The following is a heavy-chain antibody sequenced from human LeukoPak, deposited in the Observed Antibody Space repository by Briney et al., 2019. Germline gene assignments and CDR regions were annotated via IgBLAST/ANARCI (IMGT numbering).Heavy chain of an antibody. Sequence: SETLSLTCTVSGGSISSSSYYWGWIRQPPGKGLEWIGSIYYSGSTYYNPSLKSRVTISVDTSKNQFSLKLSSVTAADTAVYYCARQRGEFLEWLLFDYWGQGTLVTVSS. D-gene: IGHD3-3*01. J-gene: IGHJ4*02. CDR2: IYYSGST. CDR1: GGSISSSSYY. CDR3: ARQRGEFLEWLLFDY. V-gene: IGHV4-39*01.